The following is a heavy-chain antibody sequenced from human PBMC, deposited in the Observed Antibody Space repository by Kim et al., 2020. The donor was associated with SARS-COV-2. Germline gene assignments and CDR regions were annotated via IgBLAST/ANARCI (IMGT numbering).Heavy chain of an antibody. J-gene: IGHJ6*03. CDR3: AGGRGSYYYMDV. Sequence: YYEDSVKGLFTVTRDNSKTTLYLQMNSLRVEDTAVYYCAGGRGSYYYMDVWGKGTTVTVSS. V-gene: IGHV3-33*01. D-gene: IGHD1-26*01.